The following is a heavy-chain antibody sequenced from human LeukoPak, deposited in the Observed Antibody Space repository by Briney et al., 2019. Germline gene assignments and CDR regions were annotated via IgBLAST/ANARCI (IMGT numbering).Heavy chain of an antibody. J-gene: IGHJ4*02. CDR3: ARGGRWAAAGFDY. CDR2: INTNSGGT. D-gene: IGHD6-13*01. V-gene: IGHV1-2*02. Sequence: ASVKVSYQASGYTFPRYYLHWVRPAPAQGRKWMGWINTNSGGTNYAQKYQGRVTMTRDTSISTAYMELRRLRSDDTAVYYCARGGRWAAAGFDYWGQGTLVTVSS. CDR1: GYTFPRYY.